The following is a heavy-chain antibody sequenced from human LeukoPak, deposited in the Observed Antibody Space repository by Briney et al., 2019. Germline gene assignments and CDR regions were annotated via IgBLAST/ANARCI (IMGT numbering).Heavy chain of an antibody. D-gene: IGHD3-22*01. CDR2: ISFDGTKC. CDR3: ARSRVANDSSGYYFKLDY. V-gene: IGHV3-30*15. Sequence: PGGSLRLSCAASGFTFSNYAVHWVRQALGKGLEWVAVISFDGTKCYYADSVKGRFTISRDNSNYTLFLHMSSLRAEDTAVYYCARSRVANDSSGYYFKLDYWGLGTLVTVSS. J-gene: IGHJ4*02. CDR1: GFTFSNYA.